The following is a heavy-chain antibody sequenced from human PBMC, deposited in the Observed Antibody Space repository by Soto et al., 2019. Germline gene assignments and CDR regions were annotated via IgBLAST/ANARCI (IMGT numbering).Heavy chain of an antibody. Sequence: SETLSLTCGVYGGSFSGYYWSWIRQAPGKGLEWIGEINHNGLTNHAPSLKSRVAISVDMSKNQFSLRLTSVTAADTAVYYCARERMVPAGPLYYFDYWGQGSLVTVSS. D-gene: IGHD2-2*01. CDR2: INHNGLT. CDR3: ARERMVPAGPLYYFDY. CDR1: GGSFSGYY. V-gene: IGHV4-34*01. J-gene: IGHJ4*02.